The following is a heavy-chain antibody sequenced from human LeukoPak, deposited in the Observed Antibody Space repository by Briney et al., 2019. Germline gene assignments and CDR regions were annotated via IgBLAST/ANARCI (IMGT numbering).Heavy chain of an antibody. CDR3: AKDIYYYDSSRYFQH. Sequence: GGSLRLSCAASGFTFSSYSMNWVRQAPGKGLEWXXXXXYDGSNKYYADSVKGRFTISRDNSKNTLYLQMNSLRAEDTAVYYCAKDIYYYDSSRYFQHWGQGTLVTVSS. CDR2: XXYDGSNK. J-gene: IGHJ1*01. D-gene: IGHD3-22*01. CDR1: GFTFSSYS. V-gene: IGHV3-30*18.